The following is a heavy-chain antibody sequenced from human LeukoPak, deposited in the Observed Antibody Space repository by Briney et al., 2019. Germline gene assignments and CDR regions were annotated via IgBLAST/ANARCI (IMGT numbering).Heavy chain of an antibody. CDR2: MVVGSGNT. V-gene: IGHV1-58*02. J-gene: IGHJ4*02. CDR3: AADPHSPYPGA. Sequence: SVKVSRKASGFTFTSSAMQWVRQARGQRLEWIGWMVVGSGNTNYAQKFQERVTITRDMSTSTAYMELSSLRSEDTAVYYCAADPHSPYPGAWGQGTLVTVSS. CDR1: GFTFTSSA. D-gene: IGHD2-15*01.